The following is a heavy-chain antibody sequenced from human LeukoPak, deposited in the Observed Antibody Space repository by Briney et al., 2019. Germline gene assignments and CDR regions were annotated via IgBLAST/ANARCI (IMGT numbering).Heavy chain of an antibody. CDR3: ARGTHSGWYAYYYYYMDV. Sequence: ASVKVSCKASGYTFTSYGISWVRQATGQGLEWMGWISAYNGNTNYAQKLQGRVTMTRDMSTSTVYMELSSLRSEDTAVYYCARGTHSGWYAYYYYYMDVWGKGTTVTVSS. CDR1: GYTFTSYG. V-gene: IGHV1-18*01. J-gene: IGHJ6*03. CDR2: ISAYNGNT. D-gene: IGHD6-19*01.